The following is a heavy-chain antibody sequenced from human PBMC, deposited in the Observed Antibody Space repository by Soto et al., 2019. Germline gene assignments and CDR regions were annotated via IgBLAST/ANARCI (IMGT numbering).Heavy chain of an antibody. Sequence: PGGSLRLSCTASGFTFGDYAMSWFRQAPGKGLEWVGFIRSKAYGGTTEYAASVKGRFTISRDDSKSIAYLQMNSLKTEDTAVYYCTRDSEDVLMVYAIFPPEDPSFDYWGQGTLVTVSS. CDR3: TRDSEDVLMVYAIFPPEDPSFDY. V-gene: IGHV3-49*03. D-gene: IGHD2-8*01. CDR1: GFTFGDYA. CDR2: IRSKAYGGTT. J-gene: IGHJ4*02.